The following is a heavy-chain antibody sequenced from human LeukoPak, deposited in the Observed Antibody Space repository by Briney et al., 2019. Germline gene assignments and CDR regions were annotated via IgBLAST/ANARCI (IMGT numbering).Heavy chain of an antibody. CDR1: GRSFNTYY. V-gene: IGHV4-4*07. CDR3: ARDFDY. Sequence: SETVSLTCTVSGRSFNTYYWSWIRQSAGKGLEWIGRVYTTGTTNYNPSLKSRVTMSVDTSKNQFSLKLNSVTAADTAVYYCARDFDYWGQGTLVTVSS. CDR2: VYTTGTT. J-gene: IGHJ4*02.